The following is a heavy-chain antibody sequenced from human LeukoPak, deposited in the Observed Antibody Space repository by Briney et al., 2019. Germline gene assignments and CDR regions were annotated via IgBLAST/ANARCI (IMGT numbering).Heavy chain of an antibody. J-gene: IGHJ6*03. V-gene: IGHV3-23*01. CDR3: AKVVLTALYRYCYMDV. CDR2: TSGSGDTT. Sequence: PGRSLRLSCAASACTFSNYAMTWDRHAQGKGLEWVSTTSGSGDTTNYVDSVKGRFTISRDDSKETLFLQMNSLRALDRALYYCAKVVLTALYRYCYMDVWGKGTTVTVSS. CDR1: ACTFSNYA. D-gene: IGHD4/OR15-4a*01.